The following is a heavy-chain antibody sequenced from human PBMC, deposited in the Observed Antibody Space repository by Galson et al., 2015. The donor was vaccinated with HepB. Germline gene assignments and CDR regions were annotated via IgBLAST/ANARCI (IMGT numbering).Heavy chain of an antibody. J-gene: IGHJ4*02. V-gene: IGHV3-23*01. CDR3: AKDLGGIAVAGNFTDY. D-gene: IGHD6-19*01. CDR2: ISGSGGST. Sequence: SLRLSCAASGFTFSSYAMSWVRQAPGKGLEWVSAISGSGGSTYYADSVKGRFTISRDNSKNTLYLQMNSLRAEDTAVYYCAKDLGGIAVAGNFTDYWGQGTLVTVSS. CDR1: GFTFSSYA.